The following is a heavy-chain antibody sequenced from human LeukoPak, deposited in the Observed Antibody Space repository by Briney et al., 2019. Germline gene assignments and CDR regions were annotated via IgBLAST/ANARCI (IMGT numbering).Heavy chain of an antibody. V-gene: IGHV1-69*01. CDR3: ARGALCGGDCYSTADY. D-gene: IGHD2-21*02. J-gene: IGHJ4*02. CDR2: IIPIFGTA. CDR1: GGTFSSYA. Sequence: SVKVSCKASGGTFSSYAISWVRQAPGQGLEWMGGIIPIFGTANYAQKFQGRVTTTADESTSTAYMELSSLRSEDTAVYYCARGALCGGDCYSTADYWGQGTLVTVSS.